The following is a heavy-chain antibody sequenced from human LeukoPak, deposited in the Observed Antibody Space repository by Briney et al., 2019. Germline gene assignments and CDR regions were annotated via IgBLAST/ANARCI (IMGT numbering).Heavy chain of an antibody. D-gene: IGHD4-11*01. CDR2: ISSSSSYI. V-gene: IGHV3-21*01. CDR3: ARGYSNYGYAFDI. Sequence: PGGSLRLSCAASGFTFSSYWMSWVRQAPGKGLEWVSSISSSSSYIYYADSVKGRFTISRDNAKNSLYLQMNSLRAEDTAVYYCARGYSNYGYAFDIWGQGTMVTVSS. J-gene: IGHJ3*02. CDR1: GFTFSSYW.